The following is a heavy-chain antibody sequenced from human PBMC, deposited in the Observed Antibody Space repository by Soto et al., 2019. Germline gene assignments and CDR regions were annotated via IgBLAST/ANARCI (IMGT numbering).Heavy chain of an antibody. Sequence: QVQLVESGGGVVQPGRSLRLSCAASGFTFSSYGMHWVRQAPGKGLEWVAVIWYDGSNKYYADSVKGRFTISRDNSKNTLYLQMNSLSAEDMAVYYCASIRGYSYGFGRDASDIWGQGTMVTVSS. CDR3: ASIRGYSYGFGRDASDI. CDR1: GFTFSSYG. J-gene: IGHJ3*02. D-gene: IGHD5-18*01. V-gene: IGHV3-33*01. CDR2: IWYDGSNK.